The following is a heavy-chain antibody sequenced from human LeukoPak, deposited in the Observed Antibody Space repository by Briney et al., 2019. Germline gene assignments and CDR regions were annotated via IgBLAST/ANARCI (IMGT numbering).Heavy chain of an antibody. CDR2: IIPIFGTA. J-gene: IGHJ4*02. V-gene: IGHV1-69*13. Sequence: SVEVSCKASGGTFSSYAISWVRQAPGQGLEWMGGIIPIFGTANYAQKFQGRVTITADESTSTAYMELSSLRSEDTAVYYCARDHPTQLVRYFPLHWGQGTLVTVSS. CDR3: ARDHPTQLVRYFPLH. D-gene: IGHD6-13*01. CDR1: GGTFSSYA.